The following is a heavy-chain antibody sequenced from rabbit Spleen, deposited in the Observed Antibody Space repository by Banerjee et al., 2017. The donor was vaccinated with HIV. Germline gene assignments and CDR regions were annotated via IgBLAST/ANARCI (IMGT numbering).Heavy chain of an antibody. Sequence: QQQLVESGGGLVKPGASLTLTCKASGFSFSSSYWICWVRQAPGKGLEWIACIDAGDSGSTQYASWAKGRFTISKTSSTTVTLQMTSPTAADTATYFCARGPRAGGSSDYYFGLYYGMDLWGPGTLVTVS. CDR3: ARGPRAGGSSDYYFGLYYGMDL. V-gene: IGHV1S45*01. J-gene: IGHJ6*01. CDR2: IDAGDSGST. D-gene: IGHD1-1*01. CDR1: GFSFSSSYW.